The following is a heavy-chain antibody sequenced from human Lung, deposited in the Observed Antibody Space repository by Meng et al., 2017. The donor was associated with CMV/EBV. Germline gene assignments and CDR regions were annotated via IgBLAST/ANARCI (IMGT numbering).Heavy chain of an antibody. CDR3: TSAPGDY. CDR1: GYTFIDYY. D-gene: IGHD1-14*01. V-gene: IGHV1-2*02. J-gene: IGHJ4*03. Sequence: QVRLVQPGAEVKKPGASVKVSCKASGYTFIDYYMHWVRQAPGQGLEWVGWXNPKSGGTHYAQSFQGRVTITRDTSINTVYVEISSLKSDDTAVYYCTSAPGDYWGQGTLVTVSS. CDR2: XNPKSGGT.